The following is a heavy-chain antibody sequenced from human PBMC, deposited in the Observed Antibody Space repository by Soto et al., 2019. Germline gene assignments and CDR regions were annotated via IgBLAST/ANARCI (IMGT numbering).Heavy chain of an antibody. Sequence: QVQLVESGGGVVHPGRSLRLSCAASGFTFSSYGMHWVRQAPGKGLEWVAVIPDDGSNKYYADFVKGRFTISRDNSKNTLYLQVTSLRAEDTAVYYCAKDRERLAPPTLTNYCYGMGVWGQRTTVTVFS. V-gene: IGHV3-30*18. D-gene: IGHD1-1*01. CDR3: AKDRERLAPPTLTNYCYGMGV. J-gene: IGHJ6*02. CDR2: IPDDGSNK. CDR1: GFTFSSYG.